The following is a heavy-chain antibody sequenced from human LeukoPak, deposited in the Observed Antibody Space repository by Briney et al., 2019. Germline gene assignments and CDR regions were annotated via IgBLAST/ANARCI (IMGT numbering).Heavy chain of an antibody. D-gene: IGHD6-19*01. CDR1: GYTFTGYY. CDR3: ARSPVAGTPWFDP. V-gene: IGHV1-2*02. Sequence: ASVKVSCKASGYTFTGYYMHWVRQAPGQGLEWMGWINPNSGGTNYAQKFQGRVTMTRDTSISTAYMELSRLRSDDTAVYYCARSPVAGTPWFDPWGQGTLATVSS. CDR2: INPNSGGT. J-gene: IGHJ5*02.